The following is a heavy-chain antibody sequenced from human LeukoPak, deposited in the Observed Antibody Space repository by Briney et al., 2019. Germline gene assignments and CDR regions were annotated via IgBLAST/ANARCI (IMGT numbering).Heavy chain of an antibody. CDR3: ARLASLGGYDYYFAY. D-gene: IGHD5-12*01. Sequence: SETLSLTCAVSGYSIRIGYYWGWTRQPPGKGLDWMGSIYHCVSTYYNPSLKSRVTISVDTSKHQFSLKLSSVTAADTAVYYCARLASLGGYDYYFAYWGQGTLVTVSS. CDR2: IYHCVST. V-gene: IGHV4-38-2*01. CDR1: GYSIRIGYY. J-gene: IGHJ4*02.